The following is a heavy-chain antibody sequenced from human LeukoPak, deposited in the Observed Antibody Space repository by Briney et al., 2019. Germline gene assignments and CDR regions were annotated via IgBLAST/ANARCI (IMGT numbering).Heavy chain of an antibody. Sequence: SETLSVTCTVSGGSVSSGSYYWSWIRQPPGKGLEWIGYIYYSGSTNYNPSLKSRVTISVDTSKNQFSLKLSSVTAADTAVYYCARELRGYCSGGSCSPPFDYWGQGTLVTVSS. D-gene: IGHD2-15*01. J-gene: IGHJ4*02. CDR1: GGSVSSGSYY. CDR3: ARELRGYCSGGSCSPPFDY. V-gene: IGHV4-61*01. CDR2: IYYSGST.